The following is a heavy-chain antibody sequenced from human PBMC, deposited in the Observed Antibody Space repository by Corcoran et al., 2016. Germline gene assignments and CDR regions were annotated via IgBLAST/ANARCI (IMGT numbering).Heavy chain of an antibody. D-gene: IGHD1-1*01. CDR1: GGSISSSSYY. CDR3: ARDGTLLGGTGTTGGYYGMDV. J-gene: IGHJ6*02. CDR2: IYYSGST. V-gene: IGHV4-39*07. Sequence: QLQLQESGPGLVKPSETLSLTCTVSGGSISSSSYYWGWIRQPPGKGLEWIGSIYYSGSTYYNPSLKSRVTISVDTSKNQFSLKLSAVTAADTDVYYCARDGTLLGGTGTTGGYYGMDVWGQGTTVTVSS.